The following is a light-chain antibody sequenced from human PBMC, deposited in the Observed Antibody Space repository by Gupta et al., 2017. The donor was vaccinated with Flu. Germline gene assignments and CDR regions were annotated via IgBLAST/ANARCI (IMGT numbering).Light chain of an antibody. J-gene: IGLJ1*01. V-gene: IGLV2-11*01. CDR3: SSHAGRVTWV. Sequence: QSAPTQPRSVSGSPGQSVTISCTGTSNDVGGYNRVSWYEQRPGKAPKLILYDVTERPSGVPDRFSGSKSGNTASLTISGLQADDEADYYCSSHAGRVTWVFGTGTTVTAL. CDR2: DVT. CDR1: SNDVGGYNR.